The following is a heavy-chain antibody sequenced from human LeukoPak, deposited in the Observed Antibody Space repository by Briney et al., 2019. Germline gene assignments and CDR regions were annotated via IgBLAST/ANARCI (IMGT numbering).Heavy chain of an antibody. CDR2: INYSGNT. V-gene: IGHV4-59*01. CDR1: GDSISSYY. CDR3: AREGRQDYVYFDC. J-gene: IGHJ4*02. Sequence: PSETLSLTCTVSGDSISSYYWSWIRQPPGKGLEWMGYINYSGNTNHNPSLKSRVTISVDTSKNQFSLRLTSVTAADTAVYYCAREGRQDYVYFDCWGQGTLVTVS. D-gene: IGHD4-17*01.